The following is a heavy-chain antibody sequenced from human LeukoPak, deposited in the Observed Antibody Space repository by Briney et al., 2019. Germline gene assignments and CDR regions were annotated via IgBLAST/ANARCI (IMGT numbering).Heavy chain of an antibody. Sequence: GGSLRLSCAASGITFSSHAMSWVRQAPGKGLEWVSLISCKGGHTYYEDSVKGRFTISRDNSTNRLYLKMNNLRTEDTAVYYCAKGGAATMRDGYNYYYYYMEGWGRGTTVSVCS. CDR2: ISCKGGHT. CDR1: GITFSSHA. CDR3: AKGGAATMRDGYNYYYYYMEG. J-gene: IGHJ6*03. D-gene: IGHD5-24*01. V-gene: IGHV3-23*01.